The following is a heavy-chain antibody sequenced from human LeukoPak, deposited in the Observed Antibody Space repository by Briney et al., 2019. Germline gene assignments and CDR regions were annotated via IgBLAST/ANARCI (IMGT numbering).Heavy chain of an antibody. CDR1: GYTFTSYY. CDR2: INPSGGST. Sequence: ASVKVSCKVSGYTFTSYYMHWVRQAPGQGLEWMGIINPSGGSTSYAQKFQGRVTMTRDTSTSTVYMELSSLRSEDTAVYYCARELRFLEWLPNPFDYWGQGTLVTVSS. J-gene: IGHJ4*02. V-gene: IGHV1-46*01. D-gene: IGHD3-3*01. CDR3: ARELRFLEWLPNPFDY.